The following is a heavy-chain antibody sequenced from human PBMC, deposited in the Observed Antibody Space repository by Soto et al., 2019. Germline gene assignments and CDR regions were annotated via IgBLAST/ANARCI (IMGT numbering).Heavy chain of an antibody. Sequence: ASVKVSCKASGYTFTSYGISWVRQAPGQGLEWMGWISAYNGNTNYAQKLQGRVTMTTDTSTSTAYMELRSLRSDDTAVYYCARDRIPSIDYYGMDVWGQGTTVTVSS. J-gene: IGHJ6*02. V-gene: IGHV1-18*01. CDR2: ISAYNGNT. D-gene: IGHD2-2*02. CDR3: ARDRIPSIDYYGMDV. CDR1: GYTFTSYG.